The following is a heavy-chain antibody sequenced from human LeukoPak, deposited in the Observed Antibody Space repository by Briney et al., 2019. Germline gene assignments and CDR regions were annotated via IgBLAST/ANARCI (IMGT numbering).Heavy chain of an antibody. CDR2: IYYSGNT. V-gene: IGHV4-59*01. J-gene: IGHJ4*02. CDR1: GGSLSTYY. CDR3: ARVGRGHFDY. Sequence: PSETLSLTCTVSGGSLSTYYWSWIRQPPGKGLEWIGYIYYSGNTNYNPSLKSRVTISVDTSKNQFSLKLSSVTAADTAVYYCARVGRGHFDYWGQGTLVTVSS.